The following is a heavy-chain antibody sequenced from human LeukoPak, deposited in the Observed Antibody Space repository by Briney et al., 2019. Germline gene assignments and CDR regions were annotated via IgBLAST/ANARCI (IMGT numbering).Heavy chain of an antibody. CDR1: GVSISSSEW. CDR2: IHRDGRT. CDR3: ARTYSRGPGGGIDY. D-gene: IGHD6-19*01. Sequence: PSETLSLTCAVSGVSISSSEWWIWVRQPPGQGLEWIGEIHRDGRTRYNPSLKSRVTMSIDYSKNQFSLKVSSVTAADTAVYYCARTYSRGPGGGIDYWGQGTLVTVSS. V-gene: IGHV4-4*02. J-gene: IGHJ4*02.